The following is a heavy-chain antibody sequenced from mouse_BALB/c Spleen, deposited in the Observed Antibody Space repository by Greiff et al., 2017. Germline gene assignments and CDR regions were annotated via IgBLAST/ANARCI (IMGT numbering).Heavy chain of an antibody. V-gene: IGHV3-6*02. CDR2: ISYDGSN. Sequence: EVQRVESGPGLVKPSQSLSLTCSVTGYSITSGYYWNWIRQFPGNKLEWMGYISYDGSNNYNPSLKNRISITRDTSKNQFFLKLNSVTTEDTATYYCARITTVVATRDYYAMDYWGQGTSVTVSS. J-gene: IGHJ4*01. D-gene: IGHD1-1*01. CDR3: ARITTVVATRDYYAMDY. CDR1: GYSITSGYY.